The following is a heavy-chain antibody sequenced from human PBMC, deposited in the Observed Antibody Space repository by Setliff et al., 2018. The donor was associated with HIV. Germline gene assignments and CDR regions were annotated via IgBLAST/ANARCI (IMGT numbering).Heavy chain of an antibody. D-gene: IGHD4-17*01. CDR1: RYTPTELS. CDR2: FDPEDGET. Sequence: ASVKVSCKVSRYTPTELSIHWVRQTPGKGLEWMGGFDPEDGETIYAQNFQGRVTMSEDISTDTGYMELRSLTSEDTAVYFCAADRRTVSILRGAFHVWGQGTLVTVSS. J-gene: IGHJ3*01. CDR3: AADRRTVSILRGAFHV. V-gene: IGHV1-24*01.